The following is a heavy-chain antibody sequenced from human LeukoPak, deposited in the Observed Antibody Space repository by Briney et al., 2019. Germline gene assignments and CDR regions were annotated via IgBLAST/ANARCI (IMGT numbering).Heavy chain of an antibody. CDR2: INRDGTGT. Sequence: PGGSLRLSCAPSGFIFSDYWFHWVRQTPGQGLVWVAAINRDGTGTSHADSVRGRFTVSRDNAKNTLYLQLNSLRADDTAVYYCARDKYGSSWQIVDAFDIWGQGTMVTVSS. J-gene: IGHJ3*02. V-gene: IGHV3-74*01. CDR1: GFIFSDYW. CDR3: ARDKYGSSWQIVDAFDI. D-gene: IGHD6-13*01.